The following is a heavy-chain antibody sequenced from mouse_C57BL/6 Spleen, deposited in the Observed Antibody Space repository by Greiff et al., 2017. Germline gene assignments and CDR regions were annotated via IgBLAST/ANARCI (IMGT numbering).Heavy chain of an antibody. CDR3: AGGLRRRAWFAY. CDR2: ISSGSSTT. V-gene: IGHV5-17*01. J-gene: IGHJ3*01. CDR1: GFTFSDYG. Sequence: EVHLVESGGGLVKPGGSLKLSCAASGFTFSDYGMHWVRQAPEQGLEWVAYISSGSSTTYYADTVKGRFTISRDNAKNTLFLQMTSLRSEDTAMYYCAGGLRRRAWFAYWGQGTLVTVSA. D-gene: IGHD2-4*01.